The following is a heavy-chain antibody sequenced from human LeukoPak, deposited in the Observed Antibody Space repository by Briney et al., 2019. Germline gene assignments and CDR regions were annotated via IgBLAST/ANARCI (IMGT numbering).Heavy chain of an antibody. V-gene: IGHV1-69*05. Sequence: SVKVSCKASGDTFTSYAISWVRQAPGQGLEWMGGIIPIFGTANYAQKFQGRVTITTDESTSTAYMELSSLRSEDTAVYYCARGGDFWSGLNWFDPWGQGTLVTVSS. CDR2: IIPIFGTA. CDR1: GDTFTSYA. CDR3: ARGGDFWSGLNWFDP. J-gene: IGHJ5*02. D-gene: IGHD3-3*01.